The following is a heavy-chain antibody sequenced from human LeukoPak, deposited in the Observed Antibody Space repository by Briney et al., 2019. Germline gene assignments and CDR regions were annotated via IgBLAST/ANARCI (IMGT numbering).Heavy chain of an antibody. J-gene: IGHJ5*02. V-gene: IGHV4-39*07. CDR2: IYYSGST. CDR1: GGSISSSSYY. D-gene: IGHD6-13*01. CDR3: AREHFQQLVLYNWFDP. Sequence: SETLSLTCTVPGGSISSSSYYWGWIRQPPGKGLEWIGSIYYSGSTYYNPSLKSRVTISVDTSKNQFSLKLSSVTAADTAVYYCAREHFQQLVLYNWFDPWGQGTLVTVSS.